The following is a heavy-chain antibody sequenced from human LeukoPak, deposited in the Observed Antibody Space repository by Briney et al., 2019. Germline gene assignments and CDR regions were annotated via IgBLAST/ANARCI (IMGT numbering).Heavy chain of an antibody. D-gene: IGHD6-19*01. Sequence: GGSLRLSCAASGFTFSSYAMHWVREAPGKGLEWVAVISYGGSNKYYADSVKGRFTISRDNSKNTLYLQMNSLRAEDTAVYYCARVAAVAGDRDYWGQGTLVTVSS. CDR1: GFTFSSYA. CDR3: ARVAAVAGDRDY. CDR2: ISYGGSNK. V-gene: IGHV3-30-3*01. J-gene: IGHJ4*02.